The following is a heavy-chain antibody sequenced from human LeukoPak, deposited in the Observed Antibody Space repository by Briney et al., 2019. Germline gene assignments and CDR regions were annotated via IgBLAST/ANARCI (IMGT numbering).Heavy chain of an antibody. Sequence: GASVKVSCTASGYTFTGYYIHWVRQAPGQGLEWMGWINPNSGGTNYAQKFQGRVTMTRDTSISTAYMELSRLRSDDTAVYYCAKEYCSSTSCYTHWFDPWGQGTLVTVSS. D-gene: IGHD2-2*02. J-gene: IGHJ5*02. CDR2: INPNSGGT. CDR3: AKEYCSSTSCYTHWFDP. CDR1: GYTFTGYY. V-gene: IGHV1-2*02.